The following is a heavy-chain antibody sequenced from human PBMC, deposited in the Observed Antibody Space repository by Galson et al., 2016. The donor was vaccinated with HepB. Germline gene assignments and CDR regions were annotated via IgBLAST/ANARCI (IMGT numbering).Heavy chain of an antibody. CDR1: GGSISNYY. J-gene: IGHJ5*02. D-gene: IGHD6-13*01. CDR2: IYYIVST. V-gene: IGHV4-59*01. CDR3: AKMESVATAGTARSNWFDP. Sequence: EPLSFTCIVSGGSISNYYWTWIRQSPGKALEWIGNIYYIVSTKYNPSLKSRVTISVDTSKNLFSLKLRSVTAADTAVYFCAKMESVATAGTARSNWFDPWGQGTLVTVSS.